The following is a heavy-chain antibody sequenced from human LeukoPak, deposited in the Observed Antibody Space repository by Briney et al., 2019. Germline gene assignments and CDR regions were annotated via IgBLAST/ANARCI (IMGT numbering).Heavy chain of an antibody. CDR1: GFTFSGSS. D-gene: IGHD3-22*01. V-gene: IGHV3-7*03. Sequence: GRSLRLSCAASGFTFSGSSMTWVRQAPGKGLEWVAIINRDGSAKYYVDSVKGRFTISRGNAKNSLFLHMNNLRAEDTAVYYCAKGTTYYYDSSGPNLSYWGQGTLVTVSS. CDR2: INRDGSAK. CDR3: AKGTTYYYDSSGPNLSY. J-gene: IGHJ4*02.